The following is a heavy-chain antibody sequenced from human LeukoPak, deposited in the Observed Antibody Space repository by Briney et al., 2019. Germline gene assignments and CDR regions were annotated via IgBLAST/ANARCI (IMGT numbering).Heavy chain of an antibody. CDR3: TTIKSAKLGGFDY. V-gene: IGHV3-15*01. J-gene: IGHJ4*02. Sequence: KTGGSLRLSCAASGFSFSVAWMSWVRQAPGKGLEWVGRIKSNSDGGTADYAAPVKGRFTISRDHSTNTLYLQMNSLKTEDTGVYHCTTIKSAKLGGFDYWGQGAPVTVSS. CDR2: IKSNSDGGTA. CDR1: GFSFSVAW. D-gene: IGHD3-16*01.